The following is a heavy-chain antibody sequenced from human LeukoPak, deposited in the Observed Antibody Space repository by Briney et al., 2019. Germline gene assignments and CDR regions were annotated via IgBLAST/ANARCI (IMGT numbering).Heavy chain of an antibody. CDR2: FHSSGTT. J-gene: IGHJ5*02. Sequence: SETLSLTCTVSGGSISSGTYCYNWIRQPAGKGLEWIGRFHSSGTTKYNPSLNSRVTMSVDPSKIRFYLNLNSVTAADTAVYYCARSNCGDYVWFDPWGQGTLVTVSS. V-gene: IGHV4-61*02. CDR1: GGSISSGTYC. D-gene: IGHD4-17*01. CDR3: ARSNCGDYVWFDP.